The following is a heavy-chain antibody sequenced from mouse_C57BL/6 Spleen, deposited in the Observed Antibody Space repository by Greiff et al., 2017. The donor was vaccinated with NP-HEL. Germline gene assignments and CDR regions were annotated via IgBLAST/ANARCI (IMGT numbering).Heavy chain of an antibody. Sequence: EVQLQQSGTVLARPGASVKMSCKTSGYTFTSYWMHWVKQRPGQGLEWIGAIYPGTSDTSYNQKFKGKAKLTAVTSASTAYMELSSLTNEDSAVYYCTMDYYGRIPFAYWGQGTLVTVSA. J-gene: IGHJ3*01. V-gene: IGHV1-5*01. D-gene: IGHD1-1*01. CDR1: GYTFTSYW. CDR2: IYPGTSDT. CDR3: TMDYYGRIPFAY.